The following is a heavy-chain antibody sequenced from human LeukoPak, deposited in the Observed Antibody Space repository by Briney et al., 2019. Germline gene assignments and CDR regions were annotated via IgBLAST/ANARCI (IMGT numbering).Heavy chain of an antibody. D-gene: IGHD6-13*01. CDR3: ARVRWVGQQLVPLYYFDY. V-gene: IGHV4-59*01. CDR2: IYNSGST. J-gene: IGHJ4*02. CDR1: GGSILTYY. Sequence: SETLSLTCSVSGGSILTYYWSWIRQPPGKGLEWIGYIYNSGSTNYNPSLKSRVTISVDTSKNQFSLRLSSVTAADTAVYYCARVRWVGQQLVPLYYFDYWDQGTLVTVSS.